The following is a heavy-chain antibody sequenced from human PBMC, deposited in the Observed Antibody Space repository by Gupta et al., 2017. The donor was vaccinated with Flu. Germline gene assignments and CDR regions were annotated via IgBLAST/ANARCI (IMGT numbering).Heavy chain of an antibody. Sequence: QITLMESGPTLVKRTQTLTLTCTFSGFSLNNNGVAVGWIRQSPGKALEWLALIYWDDDKRYSPSLKSRLTITKDSFKNQVVLRMTDVDPVDTATYYCAHADDDTSGYALFHYWGQGILVTVSS. V-gene: IGHV2-5*02. D-gene: IGHD2-2*01. CDR1: GFSLNNNGVA. CDR2: IYWDDDK. J-gene: IGHJ4*02. CDR3: AHADDDTSGYALFHY.